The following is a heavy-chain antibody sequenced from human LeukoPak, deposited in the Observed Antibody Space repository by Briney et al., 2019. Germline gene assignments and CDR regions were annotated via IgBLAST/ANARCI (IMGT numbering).Heavy chain of an antibody. V-gene: IGHV4-59*08. CDR2: MFYGGTT. CDR1: GDSLSRSS. D-gene: IGHD4-23*01. J-gene: IGHJ2*01. Sequence: PSETLSLTCTVCGDSLSRSSWSWIRQSPGGGLEWIGYMFYGGTTNHNPSLKGRVTMSMVTSKDQFSLSLSSVTAADTAVYFCVRHWVHDFGGSDWYFDLWGRGTLVTVSS. CDR3: VRHWVHDFGGSDWYFDL.